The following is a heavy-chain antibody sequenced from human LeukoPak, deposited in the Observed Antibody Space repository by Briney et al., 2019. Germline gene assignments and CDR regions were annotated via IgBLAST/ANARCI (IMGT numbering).Heavy chain of an antibody. CDR2: INHSGST. V-gene: IGHV4-34*01. Sequence: SETLSLTCVVYGGSFSGYFLSWIRQPPGKGLEWIGEINHSGSTNYNPSLKSRVTISVDTSKSQFSLKLSSVTAADTAVYYCAREILGDSGYVNWGQGTLVTVSS. J-gene: IGHJ4*02. CDR1: GGSFSGYF. D-gene: IGHD5-12*01. CDR3: AREILGDSGYVN.